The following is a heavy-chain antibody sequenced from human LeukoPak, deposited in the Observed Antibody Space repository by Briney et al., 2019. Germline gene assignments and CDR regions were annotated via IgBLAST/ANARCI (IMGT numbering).Heavy chain of an antibody. J-gene: IGHJ4*02. V-gene: IGHV3-21*01. D-gene: IGHD3-16*02. CDR2: ISSSSSYI. CDR1: GFTFSSYS. Sequence: PGGSLRLSCAASGFTFSSYSMNWVRQAPGKGLEWVSSISSSSSYIYYADSVKGRFTISRDNAKNSLYLRMNSLRAEDTAVYYCARAQNYDYVWGSYRYKIYYFDYWGQGTLVTVSS. CDR3: ARAQNYDYVWGSYRYKIYYFDY.